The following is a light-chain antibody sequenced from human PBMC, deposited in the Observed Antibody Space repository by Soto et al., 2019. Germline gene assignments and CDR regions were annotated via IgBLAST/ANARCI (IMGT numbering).Light chain of an antibody. V-gene: IGLV2-11*01. CDR2: DVS. Sequence: QSALTQPRSVSGSPGQSVTISCTGTSSDVGGYNYVSWYQQHPGKAPKVMIYDVSERPSGVPDRFSGSKSGNTASLTISGLQAYDEADYYCFSYAGSPRYVLGTGTKLTVL. J-gene: IGLJ1*01. CDR1: SSDVGGYNY. CDR3: FSYAGSPRYV.